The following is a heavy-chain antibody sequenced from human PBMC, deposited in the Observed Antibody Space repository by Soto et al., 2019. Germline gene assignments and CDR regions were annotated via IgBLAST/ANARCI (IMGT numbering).Heavy chain of an antibody. Sequence: QVQLVQSGAEVKKPGASVKVSCKASGYTFTSYDINWVRQATGQGLEWMGWMNPNSGNTGYAQKFQGRVTMTRNTSISTAYMELSSLRSEDTAVYYCARDYRYCSGGSCYWGEFDYWGQGTLVTVSS. CDR3: ARDYRYCSGGSCYWGEFDY. V-gene: IGHV1-8*01. J-gene: IGHJ4*02. D-gene: IGHD2-15*01. CDR1: GYTFTSYD. CDR2: MNPNSGNT.